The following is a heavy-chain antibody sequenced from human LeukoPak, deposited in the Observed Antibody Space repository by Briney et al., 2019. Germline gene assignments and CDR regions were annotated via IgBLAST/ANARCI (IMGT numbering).Heavy chain of an antibody. D-gene: IGHD1-26*01. CDR3: ARAYSGSYYYYYGMDV. J-gene: IGHJ6*02. Sequence: SETLSLTCTVSGGSISSGDYYWSWIRQPPGKGLEWIGYIYYSGSTYYNPSLKSRVTISVDTSKNQFSLKLSSVTAADTAVYYCARAYSGSYYYYYGMDVWGQGTTVTVSS. V-gene: IGHV4-30-4*01. CDR1: GGSISSGDYY. CDR2: IYYSGST.